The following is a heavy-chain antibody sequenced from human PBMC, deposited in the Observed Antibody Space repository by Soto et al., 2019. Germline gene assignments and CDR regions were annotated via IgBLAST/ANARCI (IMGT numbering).Heavy chain of an antibody. CDR1: GGSFSGYY. J-gene: IGHJ4*02. V-gene: IGHV4-34*01. D-gene: IGHD6-6*01. Sequence: QVQLQQWGAGLLKPSETLSLTCAVYGGSFSGYYWTWIRQPPGKGLEWIGEINHSGSTNYNPSLQSRVTISVDTSKNQFSLKLSSVTAADTGVYYCARGRMVYSSSPGDFWGRGTLVTVSS. CDR3: ARGRMVYSSSPGDF. CDR2: INHSGST.